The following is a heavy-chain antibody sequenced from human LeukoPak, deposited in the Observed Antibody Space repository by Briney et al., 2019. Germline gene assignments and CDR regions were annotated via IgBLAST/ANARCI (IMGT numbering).Heavy chain of an antibody. CDR3: ARGRYCSADICSGGDAFDI. J-gene: IGHJ3*02. CDR1: GGSINNYY. Sequence: SETLSLTCTVSGGSINNYYWSWIRQPAGKGLEWIGRIYTRGSTSYSPSLKSRVTMSVDTSKNQFSLKLSSVTAADTAVYYCARGRYCSADICSGGDAFDIWGKGTMVSVSS. CDR2: IYTRGST. D-gene: IGHD2-15*01. V-gene: IGHV4-4*07.